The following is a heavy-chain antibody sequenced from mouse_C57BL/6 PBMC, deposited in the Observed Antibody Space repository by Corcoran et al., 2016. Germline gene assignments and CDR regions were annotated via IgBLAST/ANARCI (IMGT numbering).Heavy chain of an antibody. CDR1: GYTFTDYY. CDR2: INPNNGGT. D-gene: IGHD2-3*01. CDR3: ARGDGYYLDY. J-gene: IGHJ4*01. V-gene: IGHV1-26*01. Sequence: EVQLQQSGPELVKPGASVKISCKASGYTFTDYYMNWVKQSHGKSLEWIGDINPNNGGTSYNQKFKGKATLTVDKSSSTAYMELRSLTSEDSAVYYCARGDGYYLDYWGQGTSVTVSS.